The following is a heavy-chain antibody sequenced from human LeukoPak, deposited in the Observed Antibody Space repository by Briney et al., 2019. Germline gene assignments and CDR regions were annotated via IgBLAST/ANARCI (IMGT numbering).Heavy chain of an antibody. Sequence: GGSLRLSCAASGFTFSSYAMSWVRQAPGKGLEWVSAISGSGGSTYYADSEKGRFTISRDNSKNTLYLQMNSLRAEDTAVYYCAKDTGYSYGLGYWGQGALVTVSS. CDR1: GFTFSSYA. V-gene: IGHV3-23*01. CDR2: ISGSGGST. J-gene: IGHJ4*02. CDR3: AKDTGYSYGLGY. D-gene: IGHD5-18*01.